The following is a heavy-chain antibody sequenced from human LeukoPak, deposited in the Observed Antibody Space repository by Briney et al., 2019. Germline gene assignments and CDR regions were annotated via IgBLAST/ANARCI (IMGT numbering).Heavy chain of an antibody. J-gene: IGHJ6*02. Sequence: GLSLRLSCAASVLNFRTYAFHWVRQAPSKGLEGGAVVSKDGSKTYYADSVTGRLTFYRAPDKHSLFLQMTSLGTDDPAVYSCARDTKVLLWFGGFMDVWGQGTTVTVSS. D-gene: IGHD3-10*01. CDR1: VLNFRTYA. CDR3: ARDTKVLLWFGGFMDV. V-gene: IGHV3-30*04. CDR2: VSKDGSKT.